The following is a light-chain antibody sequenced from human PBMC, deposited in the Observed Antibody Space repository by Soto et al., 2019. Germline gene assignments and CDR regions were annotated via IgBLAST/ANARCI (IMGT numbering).Light chain of an antibody. CDR2: GAS. V-gene: IGKV3-15*01. J-gene: IGKJ2*01. Sequence: EIVMTQSPATLSVSPGERATLSCRASQSVSSNLAWYQQKPGQAPRLLIYGASTRATGIPARFSGGGSGTEFTLTISSLQSEDFAIYYCQQCNNWPYTFGQGTKLEIK. CDR3: QQCNNWPYT. CDR1: QSVSSN.